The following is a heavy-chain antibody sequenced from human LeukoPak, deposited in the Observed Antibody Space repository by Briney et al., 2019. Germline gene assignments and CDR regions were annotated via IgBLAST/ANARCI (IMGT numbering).Heavy chain of an antibody. Sequence: NPGGSLRLSCAASGFTFSSYAMSWIRQAPGKGLEWVSYISSSSSYTNYADSVKGRFTISRDNAKNSLYLQMNSLRAEDTAVYYCAGGLGDGYKGDYWGQGTLVTVSS. CDR3: AGGLGDGYKGDY. CDR2: ISSSSSYT. V-gene: IGHV3-11*03. D-gene: IGHD5-24*01. CDR1: GFTFSSYA. J-gene: IGHJ4*02.